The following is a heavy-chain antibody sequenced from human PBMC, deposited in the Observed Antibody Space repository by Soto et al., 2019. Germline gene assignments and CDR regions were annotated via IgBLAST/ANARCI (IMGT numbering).Heavy chain of an antibody. CDR3: AKDKGSSWYYYGMDV. V-gene: IGHV3-30*18. CDR2: ISYDGSNK. Sequence: PGGSLRLSCAASGFTFSSYGMHWVRQAPGKGLEWVAVISYDGSNKYYADSVKGRFTISRDNSKNTLYLQMNSLRAEDTAVYYCAKDKGSSWYYYGMDVWGQGTTVTVSS. D-gene: IGHD6-13*01. CDR1: GFTFSSYG. J-gene: IGHJ6*02.